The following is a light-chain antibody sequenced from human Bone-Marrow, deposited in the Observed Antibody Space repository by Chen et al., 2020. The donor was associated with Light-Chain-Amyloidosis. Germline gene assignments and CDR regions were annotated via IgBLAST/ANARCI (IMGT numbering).Light chain of an antibody. J-gene: IGLJ2*01. V-gene: IGLV3-25*03. Sequence: YELTQPPSVSVSSGQTARITCSGDDLPTKYAYWYQQKPGQAPVLVIHIDTERPSGISERFSGSSSGTTATLTISGVQAEDEADYHCQSADSSGTYEVIFGGGTKLTVL. CDR2: IDT. CDR1: DLPTKY. CDR3: QSADSSGTYEVI.